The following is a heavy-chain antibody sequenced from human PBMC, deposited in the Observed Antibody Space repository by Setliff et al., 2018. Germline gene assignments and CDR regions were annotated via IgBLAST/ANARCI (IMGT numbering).Heavy chain of an antibody. V-gene: IGHV4-59*01. CDR3: ALSSSWFKDFQH. CDR2: INYCGST. Sequence: SETLSLTCTVSGGSISSYYWSWIRQPPGKGLEWIGYINYCGSTNYNPSLKSRVTISQDMSKNQFSLKVSSVTAAYTAIYYCALSSSWFKDFQHWGQGTLVTVSS. J-gene: IGHJ1*01. CDR1: GGSISSYY. D-gene: IGHD6-13*01.